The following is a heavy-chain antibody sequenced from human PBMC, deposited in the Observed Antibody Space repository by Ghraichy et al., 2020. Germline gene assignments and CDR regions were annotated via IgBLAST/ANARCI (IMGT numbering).Heavy chain of an antibody. D-gene: IGHD1-26*01. V-gene: IGHV4-34*01. CDR3: ARRLGGSYYCWFDP. CDR1: GGSFSGYY. Sequence: SETLSLTCAVYGGSFSGYYWSWIRQPPGKGLEWIGEINHSGSTNYNPSLKSRVTISVDTSKNQFSLKLSSVTAADTAVYYCARRLGGSYYCWFDPWGQGTLVTVSS. J-gene: IGHJ5*02. CDR2: INHSGST.